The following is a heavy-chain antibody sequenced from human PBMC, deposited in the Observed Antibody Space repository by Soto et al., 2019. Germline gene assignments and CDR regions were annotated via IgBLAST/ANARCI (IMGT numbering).Heavy chain of an antibody. Sequence: ASVKVSCKASGYTFTSYDINWVRQATGQGLEWMGWMNPNSGNTGYAQKFQGRVTMTRNTSISTAYMELSSLRSEDTAVYYCARSYCSSTSCYAGVWCDPWGQGTLVTVSS. V-gene: IGHV1-8*01. CDR1: GYTFTSYD. CDR2: MNPNSGNT. J-gene: IGHJ5*02. CDR3: ARSYCSSTSCYAGVWCDP. D-gene: IGHD2-2*01.